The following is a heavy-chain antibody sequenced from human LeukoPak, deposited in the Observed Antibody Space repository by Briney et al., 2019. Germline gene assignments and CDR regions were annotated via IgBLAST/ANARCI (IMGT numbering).Heavy chain of an antibody. V-gene: IGHV4-38-2*02. Sequence: KTSETLSLTCTVSGYSISSGYYWGWIRQPPGKGLEWIGSIYHSGSTYYNPSLKSRVTISVDTSKNQFSLKLSSVTAADTAVYYCARRRIPDGFDYWGQGTLVTVSS. J-gene: IGHJ4*02. CDR2: IYHSGST. CDR1: GYSISSGYY. CDR3: ARRRIPDGFDY.